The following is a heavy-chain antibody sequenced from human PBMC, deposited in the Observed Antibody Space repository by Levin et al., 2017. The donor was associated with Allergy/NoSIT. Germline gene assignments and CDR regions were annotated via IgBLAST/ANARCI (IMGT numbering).Heavy chain of an antibody. V-gene: IGHV3-9*01. D-gene: IGHD5-24*01. CDR2: ISWHSGSI. CDR3: AKGGRDGYNYPVDFDY. CDR1: GFTFDDYG. Sequence: LSLTCAASGFTFDDYGMHWVRQAPGKGLEWVSGISWHSGSIAYADSVKGRFTISRDNAKNSLYLQMNSLRAEDTALYYCAKGGRDGYNYPVDFDYWGQGTLVTVSS. J-gene: IGHJ4*02.